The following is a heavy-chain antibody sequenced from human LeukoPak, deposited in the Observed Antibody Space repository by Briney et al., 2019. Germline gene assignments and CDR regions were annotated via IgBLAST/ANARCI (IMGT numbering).Heavy chain of an antibody. CDR1: GFTFSSYA. CDR3: AKDRNGGSYYVKYFQH. J-gene: IGHJ1*01. CDR2: ISGSGGST. D-gene: IGHD1-26*01. V-gene: IGHV3-23*01. Sequence: GASLRLSCAASGFTFSSYAMSWVRQAPGKGLEWVSAISGSGGSTYYADSVKGRFTISRDNSKNTLYLQMNSLRAEDTAVYYCAKDRNGGSYYVKYFQHWGQGTLVTVSS.